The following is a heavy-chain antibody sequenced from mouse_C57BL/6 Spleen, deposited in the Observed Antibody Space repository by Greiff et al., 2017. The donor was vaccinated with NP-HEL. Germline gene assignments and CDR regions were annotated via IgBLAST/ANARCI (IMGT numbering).Heavy chain of an antibody. Sequence: QVQLQQPGAELVKPGASVKMSCKASGYTFTSYWITWVKQRPGQGLEWIGDIYPGSGSTNYNEKFKSKATLTVDTSSSTAYMQLSSLTSEDSAVYYCARGTYDYDYYAMDYWGQGTSVTVSS. CDR1: GYTFTSYW. CDR3: ARGTYDYDYYAMDY. J-gene: IGHJ4*01. D-gene: IGHD2-4*01. CDR2: IYPGSGST. V-gene: IGHV1-55*01.